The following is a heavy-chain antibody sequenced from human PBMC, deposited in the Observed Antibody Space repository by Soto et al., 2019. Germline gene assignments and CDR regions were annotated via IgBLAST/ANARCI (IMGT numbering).Heavy chain of an antibody. V-gene: IGHV4-4*07. D-gene: IGHD6-13*01. Sequence: SETLSLTCSVSGVSISGHFWSWIRQPAGKRLEWIGRVYSGGNTIYNPSLKSRVTISIDTSKHQFSLDLTSVTAEDTAVYYCTRDASRDSSARGWFDPWGPGTLVTVSS. CDR3: TRDASRDSSARGWFDP. CDR2: VYSGGNT. CDR1: GVSISGHF. J-gene: IGHJ5*02.